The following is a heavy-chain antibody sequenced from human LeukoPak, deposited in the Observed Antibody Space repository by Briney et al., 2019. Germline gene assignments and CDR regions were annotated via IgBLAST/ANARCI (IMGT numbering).Heavy chain of an antibody. CDR1: GFTFSSYG. J-gene: IGHJ4*02. CDR3: AKVSAPGAPADY. V-gene: IGHV3-30*18. CDR2: ISYDGSNK. D-gene: IGHD2-2*01. Sequence: GRSLRLSCAASGFTFSSYGMHWVRQAPGKGLEWVAVISYDGSNKYYADSVKGRFTISRDNSKNTLYLQMNSLRAEDTAVYYCAKVSAPGAPADYWGQGTLVAVSS.